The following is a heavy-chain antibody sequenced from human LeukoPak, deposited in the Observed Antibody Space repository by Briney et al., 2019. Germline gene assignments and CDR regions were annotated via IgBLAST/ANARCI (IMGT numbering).Heavy chain of an antibody. CDR1: GFTFSSYS. CDR3: ARDPTYYYGSGSYYSLYNWFDP. Sequence: GSLRLSCAASGFTFSSYSMNWVRQAPGKGLEWVSSISSSSSYIYYADSVKGRFTISRDNAKNSLYLQMNSLRAEDTAVYYCARDPTYYYGSGSYYSLYNWFDPWGQGTLVTVSS. V-gene: IGHV3-21*01. J-gene: IGHJ5*02. D-gene: IGHD3-10*01. CDR2: ISSSSSYI.